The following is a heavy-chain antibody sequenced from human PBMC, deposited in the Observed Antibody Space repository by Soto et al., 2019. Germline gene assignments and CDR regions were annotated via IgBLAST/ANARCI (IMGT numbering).Heavy chain of an antibody. CDR2: IYYVGNA. J-gene: IGHJ4*02. D-gene: IGHD3-10*01. CDR3: SRYSEVRDLEGVFFDL. Sequence: SATLSLTCSVSGYSLTGGRYYWGWIRQHPEWGLEWIGYIYYVGNAYHNPPIKIRVTIPVDTAKDQFSLKSRSVPAAHTAVCYFSRYSEVRDLEGVFFDLWGQGIPVTVSS. V-gene: IGHV4-31*02. CDR1: GYSLTGGRYY.